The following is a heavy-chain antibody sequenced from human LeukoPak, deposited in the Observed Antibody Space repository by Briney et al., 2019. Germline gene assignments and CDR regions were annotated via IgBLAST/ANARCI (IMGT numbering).Heavy chain of an antibody. Sequence: SETLSLTCTVSGGSISSYYWSWIRQPPGKGLEWIGYIYYSGSTNYNPSLKSRVTISVDTSKNQFSLKLSAVTAADTAVYYFAGLRRGRGAPRIFFFGYWGQGALVTVSS. CDR2: IYYSGST. D-gene: IGHD2/OR15-2a*01. CDR1: GGSISSYY. CDR3: AGLRRGRGAPRIFFFGY. V-gene: IGHV4-59*08. J-gene: IGHJ4*02.